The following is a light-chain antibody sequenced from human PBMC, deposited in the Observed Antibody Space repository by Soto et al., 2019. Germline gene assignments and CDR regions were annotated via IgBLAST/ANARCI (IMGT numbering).Light chain of an antibody. Sequence: QAVVAQPASGSGSPGQSFTISCTGTISDVGGYNYVSWYQQHPGKAPKLMIYEVSNRPSGVSNRFSGSKSGKTASLTISGLQAEHVADYYCSSYTSSSTLYIFGTWTTVTVL. CDR1: ISDVGGYNY. V-gene: IGLV2-14*01. J-gene: IGLJ1*01. CDR2: EVS. CDR3: SSYTSSSTLYI.